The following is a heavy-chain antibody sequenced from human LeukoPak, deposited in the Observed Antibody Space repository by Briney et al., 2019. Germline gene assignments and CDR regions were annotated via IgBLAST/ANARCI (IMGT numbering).Heavy chain of an antibody. CDR1: GYSISIGYY. CDR2: IYHSGST. CDR3: ARDGTVIYAFDI. J-gene: IGHJ3*02. Sequence: SETLSLTCAVSGYSISIGYYWGWIRQPPGKGLEWIGSIYHSGSTYYNPSLKSRVTISVDTSKNQFSLKLSSVTAADTAVYYCARDGTVIYAFDIWGQGTMVTVSS. D-gene: IGHD3-16*02. V-gene: IGHV4-38-2*02.